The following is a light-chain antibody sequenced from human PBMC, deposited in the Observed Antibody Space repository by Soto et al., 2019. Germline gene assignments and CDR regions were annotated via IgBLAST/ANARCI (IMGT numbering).Light chain of an antibody. CDR3: AAWDDSLNGVV. Sequence: SVLTQPPSASGTPGQTIAISCSGGSSNIGSHTVNWYQQLPGTAPRLLIYSNTQRPSGVPDRFSGSKSGTSASLAISGLQSEYEGDYYCAAWDDSLNGVVFGGGTK. CDR2: SNT. V-gene: IGLV1-44*01. CDR1: SSNIGSHT. J-gene: IGLJ2*01.